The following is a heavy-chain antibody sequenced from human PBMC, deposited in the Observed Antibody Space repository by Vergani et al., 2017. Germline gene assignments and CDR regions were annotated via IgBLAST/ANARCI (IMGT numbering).Heavy chain of an antibody. Sequence: EVQLVESGGVVVQPGGSLRLSCAASGFTFDDYTMHWVRQAPGKGLEWVSLISWDGGSTYYADSVKGRFTISRDNSKNSLYLQMNSLRAEDTALYYCARVGIVVPTYFDYWGQGTLVTVSS. CDR3: ARVGIVVPTYFDY. D-gene: IGHD1-26*01. CDR2: ISWDGGST. J-gene: IGHJ4*02. V-gene: IGHV3-43*01. CDR1: GFTFDDYT.